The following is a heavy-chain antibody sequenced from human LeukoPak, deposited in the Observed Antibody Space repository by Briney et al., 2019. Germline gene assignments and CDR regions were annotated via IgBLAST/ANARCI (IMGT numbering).Heavy chain of an antibody. D-gene: IGHD6-19*01. J-gene: IGHJ4*02. CDR2: VSYDGGAK. CDR1: GFTFNTYA. CDR3: ARSLGSGWIHLVEY. Sequence: GGSLRLSCPASGFTFNTYALHWVRQAQGKGLEWVAVVSYDGGAKYYADSVKGRFTISRDNSKNTVDLQMYSLRAEDSAVYYCARSLGSGWIHLVEYWGQGTLVTVS. V-gene: IGHV3-30*03.